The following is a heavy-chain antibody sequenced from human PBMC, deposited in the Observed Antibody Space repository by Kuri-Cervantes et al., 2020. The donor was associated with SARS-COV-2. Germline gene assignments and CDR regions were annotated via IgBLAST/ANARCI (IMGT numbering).Heavy chain of an antibody. CDR2: INWNGGST. D-gene: IGHD6-6*01. CDR1: GFTFDDYG. CDR3: ARRIRIAARPHYMDV. Sequence: GESLKISCAASGFTFDDYGMSWVRQAPGKGLEWVPGINWNGGSTGYADSVKGRFTISRDNAKNSLYLQMNSLRAEDTAVYYCARRIRIAARPHYMDVWGKGTTVTVSS. J-gene: IGHJ6*03. V-gene: IGHV3-20*04.